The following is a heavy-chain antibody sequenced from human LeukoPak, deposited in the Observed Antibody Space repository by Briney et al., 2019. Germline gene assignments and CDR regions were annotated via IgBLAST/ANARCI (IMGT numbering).Heavy chain of an antibody. CDR2: IYTSGST. D-gene: IGHD2-15*01. V-gene: IGHV4-61*02. J-gene: IGHJ4*02. CDR3: ARGGCSGGSCPYPSSFDY. Sequence: KASETLSLTCTVSGGSISSGSYYWSWIRQPAGKGLEWIGRIYTSGSTNYNPSLKSRVTISVDTSKNQFSLKLSSVTAADTAVYYCARGGCSGGSCPYPSSFDYWGQGTLVTVPS. CDR1: GGSISSGSYY.